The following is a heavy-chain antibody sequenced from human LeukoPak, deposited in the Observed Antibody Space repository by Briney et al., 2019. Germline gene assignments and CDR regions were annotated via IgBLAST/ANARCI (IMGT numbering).Heavy chain of an antibody. CDR1: EFIFSNYF. CDR2: ISHDGSNT. Sequence: RSLRLSCTACEFIFSNYFMHWVRQAPGKGLDWVASISHDGSNTYIADSVRGRFTISRDNSKNILDLQMDSLRVEDTAVYFCARESMYTFTIWGQGTMVTVSS. V-gene: IGHV3-30*04. CDR3: ARESMYTFTI. J-gene: IGHJ3*02. D-gene: IGHD2/OR15-2a*01.